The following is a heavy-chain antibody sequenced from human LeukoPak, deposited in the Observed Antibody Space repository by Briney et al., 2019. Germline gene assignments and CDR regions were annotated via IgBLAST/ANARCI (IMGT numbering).Heavy chain of an antibody. J-gene: IGHJ4*02. V-gene: IGHV3-48*03. Sequence: GGSLRLSCAASGFTFSSYEMNWVRQAPGKGLEWVPYISSSGSTIYYADSVKGRFTISRDNSKNTLYLQMNSLRAEDTAVYYCAKGVRSVWGSYRTQYYFDYWGQGTLVTVSS. CDR2: ISSSGSTI. D-gene: IGHD3-16*02. CDR1: GFTFSSYE. CDR3: AKGVRSVWGSYRTQYYFDY.